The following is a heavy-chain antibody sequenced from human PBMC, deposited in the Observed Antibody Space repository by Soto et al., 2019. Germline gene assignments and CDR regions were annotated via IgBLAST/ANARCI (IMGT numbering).Heavy chain of an antibody. CDR1: GFTFSSSA. CDR2: IVVGSANT. V-gene: IGHV1-58*02. D-gene: IGHD2-2*01. CDR3: AADRNCISTRCYPYNFDS. Sequence: SVKVSCKESGFTFSSSAMQWVRQDSGQRLEWIGWIVVGSANTNYAQNFQERVTITRDMSTSTVYMELSSLRSEDTAVYYCAADRNCISTRCYPYNFDSWGQGTLVTV. J-gene: IGHJ4*02.